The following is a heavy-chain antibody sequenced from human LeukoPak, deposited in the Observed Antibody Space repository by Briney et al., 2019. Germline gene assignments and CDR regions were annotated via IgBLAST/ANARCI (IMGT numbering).Heavy chain of an antibody. Sequence: SETLSLTCAVYGGSFSGYYWSWIRQPPGKGLEWIGEINHSGSTNHNPSLKSRVTISVDMSKNQFSLKLSSVTAADTAVYYCARGRPATNCSGGSCYSWFDPWGQGTLVTVSS. J-gene: IGHJ5*02. CDR3: ARGRPATNCSGGSCYSWFDP. V-gene: IGHV4-34*01. D-gene: IGHD2-15*01. CDR1: GGSFSGYY. CDR2: INHSGST.